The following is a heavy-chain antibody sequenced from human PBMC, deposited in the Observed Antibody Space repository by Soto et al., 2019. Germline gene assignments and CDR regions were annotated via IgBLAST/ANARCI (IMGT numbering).Heavy chain of an antibody. CDR2: SSGSGSTT. Sequence: QVQLVESGGGLVKPVGSLRLSCAASGFTLSDYYMSWFRQAPGKGLEWDSYSSGSGSTTHDADSVKGRFTISRDNAKKSQYLQMNSLRAEDTAIYYCARLGSIAAAGTPDYWGQGTLVTVSS. J-gene: IGHJ4*02. V-gene: IGHV3-11*01. CDR1: GFTLSDYY. D-gene: IGHD6-13*01. CDR3: ARLGSIAAAGTPDY.